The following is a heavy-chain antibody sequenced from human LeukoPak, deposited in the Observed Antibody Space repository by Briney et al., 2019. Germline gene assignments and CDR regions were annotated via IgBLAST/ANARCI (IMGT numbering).Heavy chain of an antibody. CDR3: ARDLYTATDY. CDR1: GYSISSGYY. J-gene: IGHJ4*02. Sequence: SETLSLTCTVSGYSISSGYYWGWIRQPPGKGLEWIGSIYHSGSTYYNPSLKSRVTISVDTSKNQFSLKLSSVTAADTAVYYCARDLYTATDYWGQGTLVTVSS. V-gene: IGHV4-38-2*02. D-gene: IGHD5-18*01. CDR2: IYHSGST.